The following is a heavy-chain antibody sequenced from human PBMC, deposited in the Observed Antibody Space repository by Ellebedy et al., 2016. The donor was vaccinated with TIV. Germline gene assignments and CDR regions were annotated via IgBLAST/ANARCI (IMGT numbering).Heavy chain of an antibody. J-gene: IGHJ4*02. Sequence: GESLKISCAASGFTFSSYAMHWVRQAPGKGLEWVAVISYDGSNKYYADSVKGRFTISRDNSKNTLYLQMNSLRAEDTAVYYCARDDDYGDMGYWGQGTLVIVSS. CDR2: ISYDGSNK. CDR1: GFTFSSYA. D-gene: IGHD4-17*01. CDR3: ARDDDYGDMGY. V-gene: IGHV3-30-3*01.